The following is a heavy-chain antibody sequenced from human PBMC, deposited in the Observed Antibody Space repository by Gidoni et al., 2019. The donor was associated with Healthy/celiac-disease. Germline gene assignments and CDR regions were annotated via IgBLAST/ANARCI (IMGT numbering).Heavy chain of an antibody. CDR3: AKAVRVVVAAVGALDY. CDR2: ISGSGGST. V-gene: IGHV3-23*01. J-gene: IGHJ4*02. D-gene: IGHD2-15*01. CDR1: GFTFSSSA. Sequence: EVQLLESGGGLVQPGGSLRLSFAASGFTFSSSAMSWVRQAPGKGLEWVSAISGSGGSTYYADSVKGRFTISRDNSKNTLYLQMNSLRAEDTAVYYCAKAVRVVVAAVGALDYWGQGTLVTVSS.